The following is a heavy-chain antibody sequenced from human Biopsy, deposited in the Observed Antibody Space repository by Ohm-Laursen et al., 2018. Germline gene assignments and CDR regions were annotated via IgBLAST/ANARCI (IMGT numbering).Heavy chain of an antibody. D-gene: IGHD3-22*01. Sequence: TLSLTCTVSGGSISSGGSYWSWLRQRPGKGLEWIGYIFNSANTYYNPSLKNLITISGDTSKNQFSLKLNSVTAADTAVYYCARGDYFDSNGYFWFDPWGQGTLVTVSS. CDR2: IFNSANT. V-gene: IGHV4-31*01. CDR1: GGSISSGGSY. J-gene: IGHJ5*02. CDR3: ARGDYFDSNGYFWFDP.